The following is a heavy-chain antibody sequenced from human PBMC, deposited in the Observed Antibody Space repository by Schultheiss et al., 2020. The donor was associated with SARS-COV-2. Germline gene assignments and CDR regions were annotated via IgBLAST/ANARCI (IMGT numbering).Heavy chain of an antibody. V-gene: IGHV3-66*01. D-gene: IGHD2-15*01. Sequence: GGSLRLSCAASGFTVSSNYMSWVRQAPGKGLEWVSVIYSGGSTYYADSVKGRFTISRDNSKNTLYLQMNSLRAEDTAVYYCARAGYCSGGSCYPNNGGDYWGQGTLVTVSS. CDR3: ARAGYCSGGSCYPNNGGDY. J-gene: IGHJ4*02. CDR2: IYSGGST. CDR1: GFTVSSNY.